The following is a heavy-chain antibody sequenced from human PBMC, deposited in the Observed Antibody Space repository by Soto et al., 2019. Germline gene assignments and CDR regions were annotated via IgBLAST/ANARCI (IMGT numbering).Heavy chain of an antibody. Sequence: SETLSLTCTVSGGSISSGGYYWSWIRQHPGKGLEWIGYIYYSGSTYYNPSLKSRATISVDTSKNQFSLKLSSVTAADTAVYYCARVWAGSDTIDYWGQGTLVTVAS. D-gene: IGHD6-19*01. CDR3: ARVWAGSDTIDY. CDR2: IYYSGST. CDR1: GGSISSGGYY. V-gene: IGHV4-31*03. J-gene: IGHJ4*02.